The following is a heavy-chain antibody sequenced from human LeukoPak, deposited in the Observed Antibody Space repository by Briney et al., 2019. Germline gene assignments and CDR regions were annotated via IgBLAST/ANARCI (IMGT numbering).Heavy chain of an antibody. Sequence: PSETLSLTCAVSGDSFSSHYWTWSRQPPGRGLEWIGYISYIGTTNYNPSLKSRVTISIDTSKNQFSLKLSSVTTADTAVYYCTRDLVTVTKGFDIWGLGTMVSVSS. CDR2: ISYIGTT. CDR3: TRDLVTVTKGFDI. D-gene: IGHD4-17*01. CDR1: GDSFSSHY. J-gene: IGHJ3*02. V-gene: IGHV4-59*11.